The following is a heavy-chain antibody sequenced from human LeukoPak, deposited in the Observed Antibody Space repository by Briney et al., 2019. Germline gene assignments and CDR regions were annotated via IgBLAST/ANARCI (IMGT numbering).Heavy chain of an antibody. D-gene: IGHD3-10*01. CDR2: IWYDGSHE. Sequence: GRSLRLSCAASGFKFWNNGMHWVRQAPGKGLEWVAAIWYDGSHEFYADSVKGRFTISRDNSKTSLYLQINSLRAEDTAVYYCARDSYWLGGTIGAFDIWGQGTMVTVSS. J-gene: IGHJ3*02. CDR3: ARDSYWLGGTIGAFDI. V-gene: IGHV3-33*01. CDR1: GFKFWNNG.